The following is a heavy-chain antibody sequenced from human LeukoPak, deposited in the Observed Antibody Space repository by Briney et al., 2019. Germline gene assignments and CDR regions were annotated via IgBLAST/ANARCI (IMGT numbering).Heavy chain of an antibody. D-gene: IGHD2-15*01. J-gene: IGHJ5*02. CDR1: GFTFSSYG. CDR2: ISYDGSNK. Sequence: SGRSLRLSCAASGFTFSSYGMHWVRQAPGKGLEWVAVISYDGSNKYYADSVKGRFTISRDNSKNTLYLQMNSLRAEDTAVYYCAKDQLYCSGGSCPLGWFDPWGQGTLVTVSS. CDR3: AKDQLYCSGGSCPLGWFDP. V-gene: IGHV3-30*18.